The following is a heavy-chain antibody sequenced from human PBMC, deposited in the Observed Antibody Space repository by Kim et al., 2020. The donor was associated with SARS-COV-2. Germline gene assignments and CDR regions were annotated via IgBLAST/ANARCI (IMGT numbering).Heavy chain of an antibody. D-gene: IGHD1-26*01. V-gene: IGHV3-53*01. CDR3: ARDSGWELLGGFDY. J-gene: IGHJ4*02. Sequence: GGSLRHSCAASGFTVSSNYMSWVRQAPGKGLEWVSVIYSGGSTYYADSVKGRFTISRDNSKNTLYLQMNSLRAEDTAVYYCARDSGWELLGGFDYWGQGTLVTVSS. CDR1: GFTVSSNY. CDR2: IYSGGST.